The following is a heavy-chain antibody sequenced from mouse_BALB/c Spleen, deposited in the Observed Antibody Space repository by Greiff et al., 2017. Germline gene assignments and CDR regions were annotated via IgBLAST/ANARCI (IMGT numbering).Heavy chain of an antibody. CDR3: ARRTSGFAY. J-gene: IGHJ3*01. CDR2: INPSNGRT. Sequence: QVQLQQPGAELVKPGASVKLSCKAYGYTFTSYWMHWVKQRPGQGLEWIGEINPSNGRTNYNEKFKSKATLTVDKSSSTAYMQLSSLTSEDSAVYYCARRTSGFAYWGQGTLVTVSA. CDR1: GYTFTSYW. V-gene: IGHV1S81*02.